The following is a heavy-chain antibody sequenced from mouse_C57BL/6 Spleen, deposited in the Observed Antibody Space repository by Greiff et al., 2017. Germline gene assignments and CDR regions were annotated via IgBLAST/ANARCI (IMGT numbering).Heavy chain of an antibody. CDR1: GYAFTNYS. CDR3: ARPDDGYWDMDY. V-gene: IGHV1-54*01. CDR2: INPGSGGT. D-gene: IGHD2-3*01. J-gene: IGHJ4*01. Sequence: QVQLQQSGAELVRPGASVKVSCKASGYAFTNYSIEWVKQRPGQGLEWIGVINPGSGGTNYNEKFKGKATLTADKSSSTVYMQLSSLTSEDSAVXYCARPDDGYWDMDYWGQGTSVTVSS.